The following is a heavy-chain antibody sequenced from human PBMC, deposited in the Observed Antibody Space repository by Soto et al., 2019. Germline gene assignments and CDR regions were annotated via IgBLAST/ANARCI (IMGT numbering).Heavy chain of an antibody. J-gene: IGHJ5*02. CDR2: ISYDGSNK. D-gene: IGHD2-15*01. V-gene: IGHV3-30*03. CDR1: GFTFSSYG. CDR3: TFGYCSGGSCNQGFDP. Sequence: GGSLRLSCAASGFTFSSYGMHWVRQAPGKGLEWVAVISYDGSNKYYADSVKGRFTISRDNSKNTLYLQMNSLRAEDTAVYYCTFGYCSGGSCNQGFDPWGQGTLVTVSS.